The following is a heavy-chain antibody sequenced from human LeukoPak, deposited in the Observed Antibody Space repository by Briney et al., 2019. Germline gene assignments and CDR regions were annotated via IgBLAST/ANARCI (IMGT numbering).Heavy chain of an antibody. CDR2: IYSGGST. D-gene: IGHD6-19*01. J-gene: IGHJ4*02. V-gene: IGHV3-66*01. CDR1: GFTVSSNY. CDR3: ARERNLEIAVAGTIFNY. Sequence: GGSLRLSSAASGFTVSSNYMSWVRQAPGKGLEWVSVIYSGGSTYYADSVKGRFTISRDNSKNTLYLQMKSLRAEDTAVYYCARERNLEIAVAGTIFNYWGQGTLVTVSS.